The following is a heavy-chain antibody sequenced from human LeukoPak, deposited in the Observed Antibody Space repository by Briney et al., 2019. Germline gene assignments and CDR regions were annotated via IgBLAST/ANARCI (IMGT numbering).Heavy chain of an antibody. V-gene: IGHV4-4*07. CDR2: IYTSGST. J-gene: IGHJ3*02. Sequence: SETLSLTCTVSGGSISSYYWSWIRQPAGKGLEWIGRIYTSGSTNYNPSLKSRVTMSVDTSKNQFSLKLSSVTAADTAVYYCARDLAMAARNGDAFDIWGQGTMVTVSS. D-gene: IGHD5-18*01. CDR3: ARDLAMAARNGDAFDI. CDR1: GGSISSYY.